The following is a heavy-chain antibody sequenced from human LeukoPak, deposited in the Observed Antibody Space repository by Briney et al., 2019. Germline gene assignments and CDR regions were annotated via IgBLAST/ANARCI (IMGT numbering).Heavy chain of an antibody. CDR1: GFTFSSYS. CDR2: ISSSSSTI. Sequence: GGSLRLSCAASGFTFSSYSMDWVRQAPGKGLEWVSYISSSSSTIYYADSVKGRFTISRDNAKNSLYLQMNSLRAEDTAVYYCARDRDSGYYLGPFDYWGQGTLVTVSS. D-gene: IGHD3-22*01. CDR3: ARDRDSGYYLGPFDY. V-gene: IGHV3-48*04. J-gene: IGHJ4*02.